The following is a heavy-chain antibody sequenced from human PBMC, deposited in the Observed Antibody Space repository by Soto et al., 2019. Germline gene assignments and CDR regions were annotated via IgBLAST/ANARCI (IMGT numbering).Heavy chain of an antibody. V-gene: IGHV1-18*01. CDR2: ISTYNGNT. CDR1: GYTFTSYD. J-gene: IGHJ4*02. Sequence: ASVKVSCKASGYTFTSYDINWVRQATGQGLEWMGWISTYNGNTKYAQKLQGRVTMTTDTSTSTAYMELRSLRSDDTAVFYCGREMVRGVGSDYWGQGTLVTVSS. D-gene: IGHD3-10*01. CDR3: GREMVRGVGSDY.